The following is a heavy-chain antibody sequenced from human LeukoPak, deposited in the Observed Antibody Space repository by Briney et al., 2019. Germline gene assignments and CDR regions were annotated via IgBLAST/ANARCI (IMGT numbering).Heavy chain of an antibody. CDR2: IYHSGST. J-gene: IGHJ6*03. D-gene: IGHD2-2*01. Sequence: SETLSLTCTVSGGSISSGGYSWSWIRQPPGKGLEWIGYIYHSGSTYYNPSLKSRVTISVDRSKNQFSLKLSSVTAADTAVYYCARVKLYCSSTSCQGYYYYMDVWGKGTTVTVSS. CDR3: ARVKLYCSSTSCQGYYYYMDV. V-gene: IGHV4-30-2*01. CDR1: GGSISSGGYS.